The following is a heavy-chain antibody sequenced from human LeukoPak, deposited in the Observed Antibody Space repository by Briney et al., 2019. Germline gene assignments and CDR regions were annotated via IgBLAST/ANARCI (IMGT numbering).Heavy chain of an antibody. CDR3: AKNSGSTAL. V-gene: IGHV3-30*18. D-gene: IGHD1-26*01. CDR1: GFTLSNYG. CDR2: ISYDGSNK. Sequence: GGPLRLSCAASGFTLSNYGMHWVRQAPGKGLEWVSVISYDGSNKYYADSVKGRITISRDNSKNTLYLQMNSLRAEDTAMYYCAKNSGSTALWGQGTLVTVSS. J-gene: IGHJ4*02.